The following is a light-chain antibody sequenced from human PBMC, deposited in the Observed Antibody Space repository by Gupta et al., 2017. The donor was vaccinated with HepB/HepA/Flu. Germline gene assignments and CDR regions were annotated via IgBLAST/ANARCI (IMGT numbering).Light chain of an antibody. Sequence: EIVLTQSPGTLSLSPGERATLSCRASQSVDSKYLAWYQQKPGQAPRLLIYATSNRRKGVNHRCSGSGDGADFNLIIGRREAEDFAVYYCQHLGDEHPGMTFGQGTRVD. CDR3: QHLGDEHPGMT. J-gene: IGKJ3*01. CDR1: QSVDSKY. CDR2: ATS. V-gene: IGKV3-20*01.